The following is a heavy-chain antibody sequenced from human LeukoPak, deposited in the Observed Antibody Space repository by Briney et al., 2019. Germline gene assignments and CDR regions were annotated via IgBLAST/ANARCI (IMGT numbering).Heavy chain of an antibody. CDR3: ARDNSVGDNAWWFDP. D-gene: IGHD1-26*01. Sequence: GASVKVSCKASGYTFTSYYMHLVRQAPGQGLELMGLINPTGGSTGYAQKFQGRVTMTRDMSTSTDYMELSSLRSEDTAIYYCARDNSVGDNAWWFDPWGQGTLVTVSS. CDR2: INPTGGST. CDR1: GYTFTSYY. J-gene: IGHJ5*02. V-gene: IGHV1-46*01.